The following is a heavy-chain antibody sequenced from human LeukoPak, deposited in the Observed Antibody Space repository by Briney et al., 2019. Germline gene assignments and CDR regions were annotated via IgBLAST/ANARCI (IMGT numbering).Heavy chain of an antibody. V-gene: IGHV3-48*02. Sequence: GGSLRHSCAASGCTFSSYSMNWVRRAPGKGLEWVSYISSSSSTIYYADSVKGRFTISRDNAKNSLYVQMNSLRDEDTAVYYCARDLSYGDLNPFEYWGQGTLVTVSS. CDR2: ISSSSSTI. D-gene: IGHD4-17*01. J-gene: IGHJ4*02. CDR1: GCTFSSYS. CDR3: ARDLSYGDLNPFEY.